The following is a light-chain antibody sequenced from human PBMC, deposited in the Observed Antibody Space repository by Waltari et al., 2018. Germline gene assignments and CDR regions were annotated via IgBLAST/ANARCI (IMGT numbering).Light chain of an antibody. CDR3: CSYAGNYIWV. CDR1: RRAIGRYDI. V-gene: IGLV2-23*02. CDR2: DVS. Sequence: QSALTQPASVSGSPGQSVTISCTGARRAIGRYDIVSWYQQHPGNAPKLIICDVSKRPSGVSDRFSGSKSGDTASLTISGLQFEDEADYYCCSYAGNYIWVFGGGTRLTVL. J-gene: IGLJ3*02.